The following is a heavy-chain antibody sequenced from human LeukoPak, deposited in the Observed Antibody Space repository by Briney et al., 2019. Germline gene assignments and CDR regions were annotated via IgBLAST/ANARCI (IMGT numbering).Heavy chain of an antibody. V-gene: IGHV4-4*07. D-gene: IGHD3-3*01. CDR2: IYTSGST. Sequence: SETLSLTCTVSGGSISSYYWSWIRQPAGKGLEWIARIYTSGSTNYNPSLKSRVTMSVDTSKNQFSLKLSSVTAADTAVYYCAREVSIFGVVPYMDVWGKGTRSPSP. J-gene: IGHJ6*03. CDR1: GGSISSYY. CDR3: AREVSIFGVVPYMDV.